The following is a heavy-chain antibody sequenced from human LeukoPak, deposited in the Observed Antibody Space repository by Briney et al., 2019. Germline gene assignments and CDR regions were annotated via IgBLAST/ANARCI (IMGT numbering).Heavy chain of an antibody. J-gene: IGHJ6*04. CDR3: ARDEGIYAGYYYGMDV. V-gene: IGHV4-59*01. D-gene: IGHD2/OR15-2a*01. Sequence: PSETLSLTCTVSGGSISSYYWSWIRQPPGNGLEWIGYIYYSGSTNYNPSLRSRVTISVDTSKNQFSRQLSSVTAADTAVYYCARDEGIYAGYYYGMDVWGKGTTVTVSS. CDR1: GGSISSYY. CDR2: IYYSGST.